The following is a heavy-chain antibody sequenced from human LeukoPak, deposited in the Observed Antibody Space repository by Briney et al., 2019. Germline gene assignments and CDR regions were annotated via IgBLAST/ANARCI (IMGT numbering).Heavy chain of an antibody. D-gene: IGHD3-10*01. CDR2: IYYIGST. J-gene: IGHJ3*02. CDR1: GGSISISSYY. Sequence: SSETLSLTCSVSGGSISISSYYWGWIRQPPVKGLEWIGSIYYIGSTYYNPSLKSRVTVSLDTPNNQFSLKLSSATAADTAVYYCARHKRHGSGRQIDAVDIWGQGTMVTVSS. CDR3: ARHKRHGSGRQIDAVDI. V-gene: IGHV4-39*01.